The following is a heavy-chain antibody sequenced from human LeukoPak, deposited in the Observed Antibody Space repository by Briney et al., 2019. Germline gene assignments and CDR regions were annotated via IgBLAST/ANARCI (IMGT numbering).Heavy chain of an antibody. V-gene: IGHV1-2*02. CDR1: GYTFTCYY. Sequence: ASVKVSCKASGYTFTCYYMHWVRQAPGQGLEWMGWINPNSGGTNYAQKFQGRVTMTRDTSISTAYMELSRLRSYDTAVYYCARDLYGLVVVVAAKDDAFDIWGQGTMVTVSS. CDR2: INPNSGGT. J-gene: IGHJ3*02. CDR3: ARDLYGLVVVVAAKDDAFDI. D-gene: IGHD2-15*01.